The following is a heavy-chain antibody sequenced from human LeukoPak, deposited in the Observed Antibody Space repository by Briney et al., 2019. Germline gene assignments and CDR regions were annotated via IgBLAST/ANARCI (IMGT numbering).Heavy chain of an antibody. Sequence: PGGSLRLSCAASGFTFSDYEINCVRQAPGKGLDWVSYISSSGSTFFYADSVKGRFTISRDNAQNSLSLQMSSLRDEDAAVYCCVVQGWGWGQGTLVTVSS. CDR3: VVQGWG. D-gene: IGHD6-19*01. CDR1: GFTFSDYE. CDR2: ISSSGSTF. V-gene: IGHV3-48*03. J-gene: IGHJ4*02.